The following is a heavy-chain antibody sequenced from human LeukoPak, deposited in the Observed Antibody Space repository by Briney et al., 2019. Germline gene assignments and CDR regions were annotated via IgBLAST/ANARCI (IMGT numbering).Heavy chain of an antibody. CDR2: INHSGST. J-gene: IGHJ4*02. CDR3: ARGLGSGSDY. CDR1: GGSVSSYY. D-gene: IGHD2-15*01. V-gene: IGHV4-34*01. Sequence: PSETLSLTCTVSGGSVSSYYWSWIRQPPGKGLEWIGEINHSGSTNYNPSLKSRVTMSVDTSKNQFSLKLSSVTAADTAVYYCARGLGSGSDYWGQGTLVTVSS.